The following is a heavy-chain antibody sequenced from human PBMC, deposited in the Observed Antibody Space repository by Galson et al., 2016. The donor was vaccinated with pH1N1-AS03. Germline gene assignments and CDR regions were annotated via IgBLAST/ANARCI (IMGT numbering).Heavy chain of an antibody. D-gene: IGHD3-9*01. CDR3: ARSTGVDWTNRYFSYMDV. CDR1: NGSISRFY. J-gene: IGHJ6*03. CDR2: IYTSGST. Sequence: SETLSLTCSVSNGSISRFYWYWIRQPAGKTLEWIGRIYTSGSTNYNPSLKSRVTMSVDASKNQFSLKMTSMTAADTGVYYWARSTGVDWTNRYFSYMDVWGKGTRVTVSS. V-gene: IGHV4-4*07.